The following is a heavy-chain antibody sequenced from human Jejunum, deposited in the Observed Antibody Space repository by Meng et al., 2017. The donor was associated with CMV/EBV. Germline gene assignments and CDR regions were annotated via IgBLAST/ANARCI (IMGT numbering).Heavy chain of an antibody. CDR1: GFPFSSYA. CDR3: VRIAGAY. J-gene: IGHJ4*02. CDR2: ISGSGGSP. Sequence: SFRLSCAASGFPFSSYAMAWVRQAPGKGLEWVSVISGSGGSPYHADSVKGRFSISRDNSKNTLYLQMNSLRAEDTAVYYCVRIAGAYWGQGTLVTVSS. V-gene: IGHV3-23*01. D-gene: IGHD1-26*01.